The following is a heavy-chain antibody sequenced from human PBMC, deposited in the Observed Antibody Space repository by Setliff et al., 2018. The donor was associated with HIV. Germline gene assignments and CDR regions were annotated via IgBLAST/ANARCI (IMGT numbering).Heavy chain of an antibody. V-gene: IGHV4-34*01. CDR2: INHSGST. CDR1: GGSFSGYY. Sequence: PSEPLSLTCAVYGGSFSGYYWSWIRQPPGKGLEWIGEINHSGSTNYNPSLKSRVTISLDTSKNQFSLRLISVTAADTAVYYCAKVAVTGYCSTTSCQNWFDPWGQGTLVTVS. CDR3: AKVAVTGYCSTTSCQNWFDP. J-gene: IGHJ5*02. D-gene: IGHD2-2*01.